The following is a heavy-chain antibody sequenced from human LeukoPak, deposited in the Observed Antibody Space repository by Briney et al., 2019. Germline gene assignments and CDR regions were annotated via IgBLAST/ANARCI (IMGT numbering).Heavy chain of an antibody. CDR3: ARGGLTIFGRGGAFDI. V-gene: IGHV3-30*02. J-gene: IGHJ3*02. CDR1: GFTFSSYG. CDR2: IRYDGSSK. D-gene: IGHD3-3*01. Sequence: GGSLRLSCAASGFTFSSYGMHWVRQAPGKGLEWVAFIRYDGSSKFYADSVKGRFTISRDNAKNSLYLQMNSLRAEDTAVYYCARGGLTIFGRGGAFDIWGQGTMVTVSS.